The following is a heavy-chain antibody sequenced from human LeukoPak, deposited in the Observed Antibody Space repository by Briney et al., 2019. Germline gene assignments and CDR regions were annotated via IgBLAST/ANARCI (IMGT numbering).Heavy chain of an antibody. Sequence: GGSLRLSCAASGFTFSSYAMSWVRQAPGKGLEWVSTINGGGVNTHYADSVGGRFTISRDNTKNTLFLQMNSLRDEDTAVYYCAKDLYSNYGPADYWGQGNLVTVSS. CDR2: INGGGVNT. V-gene: IGHV3-23*01. CDR3: AKDLYSNYGPADY. J-gene: IGHJ4*02. CDR1: GFTFSSYA. D-gene: IGHD4-11*01.